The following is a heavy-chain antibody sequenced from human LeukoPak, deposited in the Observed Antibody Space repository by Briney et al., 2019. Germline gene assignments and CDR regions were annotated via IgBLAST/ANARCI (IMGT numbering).Heavy chain of an antibody. Sequence: SETLSLTCTVSGDSISRSTYYWAWIRQPPGKGLEWIGGVYYGRSPYFNPPLESRVTISVDTSKNQFSLKLSSVTAADTAVYYCARGPSGYSSSWYLGGAFDIWGQGTMVTVSS. CDR1: GDSISRSTYY. D-gene: IGHD6-13*01. V-gene: IGHV4-39*07. CDR3: ARGPSGYSSSWYLGGAFDI. J-gene: IGHJ3*02. CDR2: VYYGRSP.